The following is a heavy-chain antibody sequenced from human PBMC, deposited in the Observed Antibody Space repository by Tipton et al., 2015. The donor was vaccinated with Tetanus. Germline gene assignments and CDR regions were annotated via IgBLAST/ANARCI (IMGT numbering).Heavy chain of an antibody. CDR1: GFTLRTYS. CDR2: ISTTGNTI. J-gene: IGHJ4*02. D-gene: IGHD2-21*02. Sequence: QLVQSGGGLIQPGESLRLSCAASGFTLRTYSMNWVRQAPGKGPEWISYISTTGNTIYYADSVKGRFTISRDNAKNSLSLQMISLRAEDTAVYSCARGMAEASNCGGDCYSDYWGQGTLVTVSS. CDR3: ARGMAEASNCGGDCYSDY. V-gene: IGHV3-48*01.